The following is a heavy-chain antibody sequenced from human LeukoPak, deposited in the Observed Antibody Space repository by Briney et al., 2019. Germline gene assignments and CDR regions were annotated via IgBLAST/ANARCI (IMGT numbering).Heavy chain of an antibody. Sequence: SETLSLTCTVSGGSISSSSYYWGWIRQPPGKGLEWIGTIYYSGSTYYNPSLKSRVTISVDTSKNQFSLKLSSVTAADTAVYYCAREYYYDSSGYYRYYFDYWGQGTLVTVSS. D-gene: IGHD3-22*01. J-gene: IGHJ4*02. CDR3: AREYYYDSSGYYRYYFDY. V-gene: IGHV4-39*07. CDR2: IYYSGST. CDR1: GGSISSSSYY.